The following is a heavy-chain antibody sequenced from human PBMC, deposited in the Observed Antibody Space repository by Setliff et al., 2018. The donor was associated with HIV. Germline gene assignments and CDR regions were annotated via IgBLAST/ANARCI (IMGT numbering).Heavy chain of an antibody. CDR3: APDGGLEQWLAS. V-gene: IGHV1-58*01. CDR1: GFTFATSA. CDR2: IVVGTGNT. D-gene: IGHD6-19*01. Sequence: GASVKVSCKASGFTFATSAVQWVRQARGQRLEWIGWIVVGTGNTNYAQKFQERVTITRDMSTSTACMELSSLRSEDTAVYYCAPDGGLEQWLASWGQGTRVTSPQ. J-gene: IGHJ4*02.